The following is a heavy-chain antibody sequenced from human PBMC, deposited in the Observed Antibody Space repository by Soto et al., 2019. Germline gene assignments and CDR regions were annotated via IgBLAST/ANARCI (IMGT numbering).Heavy chain of an antibody. CDR2: ISWNSVSI. V-gene: IGHV3-9*01. CDR1: GFNFNDYG. CDR3: AKDMENGYNPYYYYGMDV. D-gene: IGHD3-10*01. Sequence: EVQLVESGGDLVQPGRSLRLSCAASGFNFNDYGMHWVRQATGKGLEWVSSISWNSVSIGYTDSVKGRFTISRDNAKNSLYLQMNSLRAEDTALYYCAKDMENGYNPYYYYGMDVWGQGTTVTVSS. J-gene: IGHJ6*02.